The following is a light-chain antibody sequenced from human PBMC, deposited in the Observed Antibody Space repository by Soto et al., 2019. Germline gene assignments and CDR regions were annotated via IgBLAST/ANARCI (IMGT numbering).Light chain of an antibody. CDR1: QSISSW. CDR2: KAS. CDR3: QQYNSYST. V-gene: IGKV1-5*03. Sequence: DIQMTQSPSTLSASVGDRVTITCRASQSISSWLAWYQQKPGKAPKVLIYKASRLESGVPSRFSGSGSGTEFTLTISSLQPDDFATYYCQQYNSYSTFGHGTKVEIK. J-gene: IGKJ1*01.